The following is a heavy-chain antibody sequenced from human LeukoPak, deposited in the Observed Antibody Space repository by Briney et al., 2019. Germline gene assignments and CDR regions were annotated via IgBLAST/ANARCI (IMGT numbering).Heavy chain of an antibody. D-gene: IGHD2-2*01. V-gene: IGHV1-18*01. J-gene: IGHJ5*02. CDR2: ISAYNGNT. CDR3: ARMRKSGQLRTNNPGYNWFDP. Sequence: ASVKVSCKASGYTFTSYGISWVRQAPGQGLEWMGWISAYNGNTNYAQKFQGRVTMTRNTSISTAYMELSSLRSEDTAVYYCARMRKSGQLRTNNPGYNWFDPWGQGTLVTVSS. CDR1: GYTFTSYG.